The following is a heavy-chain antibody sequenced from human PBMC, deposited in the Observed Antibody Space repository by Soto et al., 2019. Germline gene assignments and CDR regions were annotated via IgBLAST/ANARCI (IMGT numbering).Heavy chain of an antibody. J-gene: IGHJ3*02. V-gene: IGHV2-5*02. CDR3: ARRTMIVVLEAFDI. D-gene: IGHD3-22*01. CDR2: IYWDDDK. Sequence: QITLKESGPTLVKPIQTLTLTCTFSGFSLSTSGVGVGWIRQPPGKALEWLALIYWDDDKRYSPSLKSRLTITKDTSKNQVVLTMTNMDPVDTATYYCARRTMIVVLEAFDIWGQGTMVTVSS. CDR1: GFSLSTSGVG.